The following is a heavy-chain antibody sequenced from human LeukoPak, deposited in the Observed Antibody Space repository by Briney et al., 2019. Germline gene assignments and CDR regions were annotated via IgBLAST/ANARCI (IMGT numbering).Heavy chain of an antibody. J-gene: IGHJ5*02. CDR3: ARRMGRAVAGNGWFDP. V-gene: IGHV1-18*01. D-gene: IGHD6-19*01. CDR2: ISPYNGNT. CDR1: GYTFTNYG. Sequence: ASVKVSCKASGYTFTNYGISWVRQAPGQGLEWMGWISPYNGNTKYAQKLQDRVTMNTDTSTSTAYMELRSLRSDDTAVYYCARRMGRAVAGNGWFDPRGQGTLVTVSS.